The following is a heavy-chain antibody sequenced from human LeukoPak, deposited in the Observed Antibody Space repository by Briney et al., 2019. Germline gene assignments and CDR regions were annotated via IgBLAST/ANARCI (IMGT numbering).Heavy chain of an antibody. V-gene: IGHV1-2*02. CDR2: INTHSGGT. D-gene: IGHD3-22*01. Sequence: ASVKVSCKASGYTFTGYYMHWVRQASGQGLERMGWINTHSGGTNYAQKFEDRVTMTRDTSISTGYMELRSLRSDDTAIYYCTRLWRPNDYYDTSGYFDDGFDIWGQGTMVTVSS. CDR3: TRLWRPNDYYDTSGYFDDGFDI. J-gene: IGHJ3*02. CDR1: GYTFTGYY.